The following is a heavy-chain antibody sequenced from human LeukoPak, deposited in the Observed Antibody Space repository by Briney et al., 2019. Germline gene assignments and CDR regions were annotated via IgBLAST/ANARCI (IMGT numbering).Heavy chain of an antibody. J-gene: IGHJ4*02. Sequence: SETLSLTCAVYGGSFSGYYWSWIRQPPGKGLEWIGEINHSGSTNYNPSLESRVTISVDTSKNQFSLKLSSVTAADTAVYYCARGLGGVISFFDYWGQGTLVTVSS. CDR2: INHSGST. D-gene: IGHD3-16*02. CDR3: ARGLGGVISFFDY. CDR1: GGSFSGYY. V-gene: IGHV4-34*01.